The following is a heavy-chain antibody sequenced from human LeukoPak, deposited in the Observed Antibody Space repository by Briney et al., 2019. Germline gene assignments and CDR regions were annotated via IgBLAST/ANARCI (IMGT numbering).Heavy chain of an antibody. V-gene: IGHV1-3*01. CDR1: GFSFNMNG. CDR2: INAGNGNT. CDR3: ARDYLLRQSGGTYYDYYGMDV. J-gene: IGHJ6*02. Sequence: ASVKVSCKTSGFSFNMNGIHWVRQAPEQRPEWMGWINAGNGNTKYSQKFQGRITITRDTSASTAYMELSSLRSEDTAVYYCARDYLLRQSGGTYYDYYGMDVWGRGTTVTVSS. D-gene: IGHD1-26*01.